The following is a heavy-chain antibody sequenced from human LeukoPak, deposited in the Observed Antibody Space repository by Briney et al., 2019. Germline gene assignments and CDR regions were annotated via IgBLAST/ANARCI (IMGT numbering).Heavy chain of an antibody. CDR2: ISYDGSNK. D-gene: IGHD3-22*01. V-gene: IGHV3-30*04. CDR3: ARDLTAYYYDSSGYPPWFDP. CDR1: GFTFSSYA. Sequence: GRSLRLSCAASGFTFSSYAMHWVRQAPGKGLEWVAVISYDGSNKYYADSVRGRFTISRDNSKNTLYLQMNSLRAEDTAVYYCARDLTAYYYDSSGYPPWFDPWGQGTLVTVSS. J-gene: IGHJ5*02.